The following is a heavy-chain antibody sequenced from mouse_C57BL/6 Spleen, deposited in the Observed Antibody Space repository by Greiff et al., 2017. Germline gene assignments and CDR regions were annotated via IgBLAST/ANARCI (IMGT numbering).Heavy chain of an antibody. J-gene: IGHJ1*03. V-gene: IGHV6-3*01. CDR1: GFTFSNYW. D-gene: IGHD1-1*01. CDR2: IRLKSDNYAT. CDR3: TGNYGSSFYWYFDV. Sequence: EVKVEESGGGLVQPGGSMKLSCVASGFTFSNYWMNWVRQSPEKGLEWVAQIRLKSDNYATHYAESVKGRFTISRDDSRSSVYLQMNNLRAEDTGIYYCTGNYGSSFYWYFDVWGTGTTVTVSS.